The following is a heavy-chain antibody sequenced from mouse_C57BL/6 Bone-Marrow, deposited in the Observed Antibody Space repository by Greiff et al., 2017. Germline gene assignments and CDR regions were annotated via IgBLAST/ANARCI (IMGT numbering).Heavy chain of an antibody. CDR2: INYAGSST. V-gene: IGHV5-16*01. Sequence: EVLLVESEGGLVQPGSSMKLSCTASGFTFSDYYMAWVRQVPEKGLEWVANINYAGSSTYYLHPLKGRFILARDNANNILYLQMSSLKSEDTDTYYCAREGAFCFDYWGQGTTLTVSS. CDR3: AREGAFCFDY. CDR1: GFTFSDYY. J-gene: IGHJ2*01.